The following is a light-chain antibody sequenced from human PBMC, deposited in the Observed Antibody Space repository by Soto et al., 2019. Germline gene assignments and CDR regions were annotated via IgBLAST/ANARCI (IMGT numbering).Light chain of an antibody. V-gene: IGKV1-5*01. CDR2: DAS. J-gene: IGKJ1*01. CDR3: QQYDSYSWT. Sequence: DIPMTQSPSTLSASVGDRVTITCRASQSISTWLAWYQQRPWKAPNLLIFDASAVKSGVPSRFSGSGSGTEFTLTISSLQPEDFGIYYCQQYDSYSWTFGQGTRVEVK. CDR1: QSISTW.